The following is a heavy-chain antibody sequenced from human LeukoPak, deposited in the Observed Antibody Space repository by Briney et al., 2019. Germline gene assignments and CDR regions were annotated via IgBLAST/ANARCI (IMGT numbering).Heavy chain of an antibody. Sequence: SETLSLTCTVSGGSISSYYWSWIRQPPGKGLEWIGYICYSGSTNYNPSLKSRVTISVDTSKNQFSLKLSSVTAADTAVYYCATSPGYSYGNWFDPWGQGTLVTVSS. CDR1: GGSISSYY. D-gene: IGHD5-18*01. J-gene: IGHJ5*02. V-gene: IGHV4-59*01. CDR2: ICYSGST. CDR3: ATSPGYSYGNWFDP.